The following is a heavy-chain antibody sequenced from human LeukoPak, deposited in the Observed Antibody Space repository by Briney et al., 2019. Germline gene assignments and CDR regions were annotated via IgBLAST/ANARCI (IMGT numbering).Heavy chain of an antibody. CDR3: ARGWYFDFWRGYYSGLFGHYFYGKDV. Sequence: ASVKVSCKASGYTFTSYDINWVRQATGQGLEWMGWMNPNSGNTGYAQKFQGRVTMTRNTSISTAYMELSSLRSEDTAVYYCARGWYFDFWRGYYSGLFGHYFYGKDVWGQGTTVTVSS. D-gene: IGHD3-3*01. CDR2: MNPNSGNT. J-gene: IGHJ6*02. V-gene: IGHV1-8*01. CDR1: GYTFTSYD.